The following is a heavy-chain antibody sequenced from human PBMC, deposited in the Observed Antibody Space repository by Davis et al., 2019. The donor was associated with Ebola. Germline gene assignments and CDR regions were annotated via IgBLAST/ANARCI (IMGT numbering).Heavy chain of an antibody. J-gene: IGHJ6*02. Sequence: GGSLRLSCAASGFTFSSYAMSWVRQAPGKGLEWVSAISGSGGSTYYADSVKGRFTISRDNAKNSLYLQMNSLRAEDTAVYYCAREDYYGSGSLAPLRGMDVWGQGTTVTVSS. CDR1: GFTFSSYA. D-gene: IGHD3-10*01. V-gene: IGHV3-23*01. CDR2: ISGSGGST. CDR3: AREDYYGSGSLAPLRGMDV.